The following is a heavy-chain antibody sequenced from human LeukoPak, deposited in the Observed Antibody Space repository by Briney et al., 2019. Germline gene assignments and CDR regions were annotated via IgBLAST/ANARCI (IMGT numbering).Heavy chain of an antibody. J-gene: IGHJ3*02. CDR3: ATGFIAAADYDRGPDAFDI. V-gene: IGHV1-24*01. CDR1: GYTLTELS. Sequence: ASVKVSCKASGYTLTELSMHWVRQAPGKGLEWMGGFDPEDGETIYAQKFQGRVTMTEDTSTDTAYMELSSLRSEDTAVYYCATGFIAAADYDRGPDAFDIWGQGTMVTVSS. CDR2: FDPEDGET. D-gene: IGHD6-13*01.